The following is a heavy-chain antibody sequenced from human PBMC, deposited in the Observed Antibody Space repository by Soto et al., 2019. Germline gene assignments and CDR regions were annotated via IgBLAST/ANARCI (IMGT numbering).Heavy chain of an antibody. J-gene: IGHJ6*02. CDR2: INPSGGSA. CDR3: ARGQTTSLNYYYYGMDV. CDR1: GNSFTTYA. Sequence: ASVKVSCKASGNSFTTYAMHWVRQAPGQGLEWMGIINPSGGSASYAQKFQGRVTMTRDTSTSTVYMELSSLRSEDTAVYYCARGQTTSLNYYYYGMDVWGQGTTVTVSS. V-gene: IGHV1-46*03. D-gene: IGHD6-6*01.